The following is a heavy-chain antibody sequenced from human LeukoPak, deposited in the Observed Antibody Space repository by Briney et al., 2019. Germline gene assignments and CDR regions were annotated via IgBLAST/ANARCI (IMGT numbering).Heavy chain of an antibody. D-gene: IGHD6-13*01. Sequence: SENLSLNCTVSGGSISSSSYYWGWIRQPPGTGLEWIGSIYYSGSTYYNPSLKSRVTISVDTSKNQFSLKLSSVTAADTAVYYCARGIAAALNWFDPWGQGTLVTVSS. J-gene: IGHJ5*02. CDR2: IYYSGST. CDR1: GGSISSSSYY. V-gene: IGHV4-39*07. CDR3: ARGIAAALNWFDP.